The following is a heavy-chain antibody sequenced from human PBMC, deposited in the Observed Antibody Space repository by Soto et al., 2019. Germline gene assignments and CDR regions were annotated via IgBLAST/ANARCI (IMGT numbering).Heavy chain of an antibody. V-gene: IGHV1-69*12. Sequence: QVQLVQCGVEVKKPGSSVKVSCKASGGTFSSYAISWVRQAPGQGLEWMGGIIPIFGTANYAQKFQGRVTITADESTSTAYMELSSLRSEDTAVYYCARVSGGVVTAPWPGYVDVWGQGTTVNVSS. CDR1: GGTFSSYA. CDR3: ARVSGGVVTAPWPGYVDV. D-gene: IGHD2-21*02. J-gene: IGHJ6*02. CDR2: IIPIFGTA.